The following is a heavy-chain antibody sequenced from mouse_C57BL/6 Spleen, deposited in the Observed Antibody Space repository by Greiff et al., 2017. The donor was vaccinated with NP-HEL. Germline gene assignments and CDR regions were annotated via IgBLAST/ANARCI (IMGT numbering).Heavy chain of an antibody. V-gene: IGHV1-53*01. CDR3: ARSVITTVVAAYYFDY. CDR1: GYTFTSYW. J-gene: IGHJ2*01. CDR2: INPSNGGT. D-gene: IGHD1-1*01. Sequence: QVQLQQPGTELVKPGASVKLSCKASGYTFTSYWMHWVKQRPGQGLEWIGNINPSNGGTNYNEKFKSKATLTVDKSSSTAYMQLSSLTSEDSAVYYCARSVITTVVAAYYFDYWGQGTTLTVSS.